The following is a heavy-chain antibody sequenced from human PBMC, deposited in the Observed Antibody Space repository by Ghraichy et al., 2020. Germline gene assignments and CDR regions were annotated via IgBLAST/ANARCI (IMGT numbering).Heavy chain of an antibody. CDR3: AREANWGSGWFDP. Sequence: SETLSLTCAVSGGSISSGGYSWSWIRQPPGKGLEWIGYIYHSGSTYYNPSLKSRVTISVDRSKNQFSLKLSSVTAADTAVYYCAREANWGSGWFDPWGQGTLVTVSS. D-gene: IGHD7-27*01. CDR2: IYHSGST. J-gene: IGHJ5*02. CDR1: GGSISSGGYS. V-gene: IGHV4-30-2*01.